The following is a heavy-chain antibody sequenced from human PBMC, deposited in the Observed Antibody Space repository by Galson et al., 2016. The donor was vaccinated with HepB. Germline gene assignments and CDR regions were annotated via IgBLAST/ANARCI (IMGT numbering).Heavy chain of an antibody. CDR3: AKVLPARGGIVVVLAFDAFDI. V-gene: IGHV3-23*01. CDR2: ISGSGVST. D-gene: IGHD2-15*01. J-gene: IGHJ3*02. CDR1: EFTFFTYA. Sequence: SLRLSCAASEFTFFTYAMSWVRQAPGKGLEWVSTISGSGVSTYYADSVKGRFTISRDKSKNTLYLQMNSLRAEDTAVYYCAKVLPARGGIVVVLAFDAFDIWGQGTMVTVSS.